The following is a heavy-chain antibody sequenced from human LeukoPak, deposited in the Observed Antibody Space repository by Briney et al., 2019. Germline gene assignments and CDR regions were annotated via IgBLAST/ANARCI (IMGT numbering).Heavy chain of an antibody. CDR1: GFTFSRYR. Sequence: GGSLRLSCAASGFTFSRYRMHWVRQAPGKGLVWVSRINTDGTSTSYADSVKGRFTISRDNAKNTLYLQMNSLRAEDTAVYFCARNYDFDQWGQGTLVTVSS. J-gene: IGHJ4*02. CDR2: INTDGTST. D-gene: IGHD1-7*01. V-gene: IGHV3-74*01. CDR3: ARNYDFDQ.